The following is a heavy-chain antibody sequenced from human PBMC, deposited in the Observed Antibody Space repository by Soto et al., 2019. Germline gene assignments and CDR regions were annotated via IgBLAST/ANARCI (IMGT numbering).Heavy chain of an antibody. J-gene: IGHJ6*02. CDR1: GGTFSSYT. V-gene: IGHV1-69*02. D-gene: IGHD6-13*01. CDR2: IIPILGIA. Sequence: QVQLVQSGAEVTKPGSSVKVSCKASGGTFSSYTISWVRQAPGQGLEWMGRIIPILGIANYAQKFQGRVTITADKSTSTAYMELSSLRSEDTAVYYCARGIAAAGMNYYYGMDVWGQGTTVTVSS. CDR3: ARGIAAAGMNYYYGMDV.